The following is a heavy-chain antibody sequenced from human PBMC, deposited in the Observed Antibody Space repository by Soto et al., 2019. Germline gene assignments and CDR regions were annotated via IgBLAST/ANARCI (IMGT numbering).Heavy chain of an antibody. D-gene: IGHD2-15*01. CDR1: GFSLSNARMG. CDR2: IFSNNEK. J-gene: IGHJ5*02. V-gene: IGHV2-26*01. Sequence: QVTLKESGPVLVKPPETLTLTCTVSGFSLSNARMGVSWIRQPPGKALEWLAHIFSNNEKSYSTSLKSRLTISNDTSKSQVVLTMSNMDAVDTATYYCAREGYCSGGSCFVGGWSDPWGQGTLVTVSS. CDR3: AREGYCSGGSCFVGGWSDP.